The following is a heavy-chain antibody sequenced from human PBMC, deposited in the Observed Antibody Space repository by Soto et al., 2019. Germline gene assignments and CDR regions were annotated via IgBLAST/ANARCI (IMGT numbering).Heavy chain of an antibody. D-gene: IGHD3-9*01. CDR3: ARAGRITIFSTGYPLNAFDI. V-gene: IGHV3-7*01. CDR1: EFTFSGYW. J-gene: IGHJ3*02. CDR2: IKQDGSEK. Sequence: EVQLVESGGGLVQPGGSLRLSGAASEFTFSGYWMSWVRQAPGKGLEWVPNIKQDGSEKYYVDSVKGRFTISRDNAKNSLYLQMNSLRAEDTAVYYCARAGRITIFSTGYPLNAFDIWGQGTMVTVSS.